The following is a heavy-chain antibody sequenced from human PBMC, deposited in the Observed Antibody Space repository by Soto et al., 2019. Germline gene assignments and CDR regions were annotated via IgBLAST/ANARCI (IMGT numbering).Heavy chain of an antibody. Sequence: LSLSCAASGFTFSSYSMNWVRQAPGKGLEWVSSISSSSSYIYYADSVKGRFTISRDNAKNSLYLQMNSLRAEDTAVYYCARVYYGSGSYDYYGMDVWGQGTTVTVSS. V-gene: IGHV3-21*01. CDR2: ISSSSSYI. D-gene: IGHD3-10*01. J-gene: IGHJ6*02. CDR3: ARVYYGSGSYDYYGMDV. CDR1: GFTFSSYS.